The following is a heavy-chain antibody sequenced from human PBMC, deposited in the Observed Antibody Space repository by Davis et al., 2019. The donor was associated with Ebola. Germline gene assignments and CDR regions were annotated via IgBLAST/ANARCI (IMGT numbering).Heavy chain of an antibody. J-gene: IGHJ3*01. Sequence: ASVKVSCKASGYTFTGYYMHWVRQAPGQGLEWMGWVEPNTGVTNTAQKFRDRVSMTRDTSISTAYMELRRLRSDDTAIYYCARNMGMRGAFDVWGQGTMVTVSS. CDR3: ARNMGMRGAFDV. CDR2: VEPNTGVT. V-gene: IGHV1-2*02. CDR1: GYTFTGYY. D-gene: IGHD7-27*01.